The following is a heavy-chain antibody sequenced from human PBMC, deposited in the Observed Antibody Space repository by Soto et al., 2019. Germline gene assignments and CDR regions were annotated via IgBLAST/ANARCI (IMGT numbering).Heavy chain of an antibody. D-gene: IGHD3-22*01. CDR3: ARGGSGDDSSGFTHFDY. Sequence: QVQLVQSGAEVKKPGASVKVSCKASGYTFTSYGISWVRQAPGQGLEWMGWISAYNGNTNYAQKLQGRVTMTTDTATSTANMELRSLRSDDTAVYYCARGGSGDDSSGFTHFDYWGQGTLVTVSS. J-gene: IGHJ4*02. CDR2: ISAYNGNT. V-gene: IGHV1-18*01. CDR1: GYTFTSYG.